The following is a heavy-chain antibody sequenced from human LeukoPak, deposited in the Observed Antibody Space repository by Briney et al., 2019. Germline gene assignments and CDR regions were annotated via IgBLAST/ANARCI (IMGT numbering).Heavy chain of an antibody. CDR3: ARASSSGALPFDY. V-gene: IGHV4-59*01. CDR1: GGSISSYY. Sequence: SETLSLTCTVPGGSISSYYWSWIRQPPGKGLEWIGYIYYSGSTNYNPSLKSRVTISVDTSKNQFSLKLSSVTAADTAVYYCARASSSGALPFDYWGQGTLVTVSS. D-gene: IGHD3-22*01. CDR2: IYYSGST. J-gene: IGHJ4*02.